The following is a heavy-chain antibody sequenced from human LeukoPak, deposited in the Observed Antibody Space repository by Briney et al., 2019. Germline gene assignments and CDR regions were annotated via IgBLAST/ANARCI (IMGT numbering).Heavy chain of an antibody. V-gene: IGHV4-59*08. J-gene: IGHJ5*02. CDR2: THYSGST. Sequence: PSETLSLTCTVSGGSISPYYWSWIRQPPGKGLEWIGYTHYSGSTNYNPSLKSRVTISIDTSKNRISLKLSSVAAADTAVYYCTRRGYCSGGSCYSGASWGRGTLVTVSS. CDR3: TRRGYCSGGSCYSGAS. D-gene: IGHD2-15*01. CDR1: GGSISPYY.